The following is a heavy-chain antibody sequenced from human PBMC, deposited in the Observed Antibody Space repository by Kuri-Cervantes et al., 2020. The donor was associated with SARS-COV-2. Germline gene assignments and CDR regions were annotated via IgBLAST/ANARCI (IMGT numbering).Heavy chain of an antibody. CDR1: GYTLTELS. V-gene: IGHV1-24*01. D-gene: IGHD6-13*01. Sequence: ASVKVSCKVSGYTLTELSMHWVRQAPGKGLEWMGGFDPEDGETIYAQKFQGRVTMTEDTSTDTAYMELSSLRSEDTAVYYCAREEEYSSSWDNWFDPWGQGTLVTVSS. CDR3: AREEEYSSSWDNWFDP. J-gene: IGHJ5*02. CDR2: FDPEDGET.